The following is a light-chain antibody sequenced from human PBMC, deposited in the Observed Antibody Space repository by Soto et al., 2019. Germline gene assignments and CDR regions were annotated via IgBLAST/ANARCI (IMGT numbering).Light chain of an antibody. Sequence: IVMTQSPGTLSVSPGERATLSCRASQNIGNKVGWYQQKPGQAPRLLIYGASTRATSIPVRFSGSGSGTEFTLTITSLQSEDCAVYYCQEYNYWHPITFGGGTKVEIK. CDR3: QEYNYWHPIT. CDR2: GAS. CDR1: QNIGNK. V-gene: IGKV3-15*01. J-gene: IGKJ4*01.